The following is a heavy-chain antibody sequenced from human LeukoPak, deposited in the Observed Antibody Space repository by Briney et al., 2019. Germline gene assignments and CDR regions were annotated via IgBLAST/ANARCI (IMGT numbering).Heavy chain of an antibody. J-gene: IGHJ6*03. V-gene: IGHV1-24*01. Sequence: ASVKVSCKISGYTLTELSMHWVRQAPGKGREWMGGFDPEDGETIYAQKFQGRVTMTEDTSTDTAYMELSSLRSEDTAVYYCATALSRVAGNRYYYYYYMDVWGKGTTVTVSS. CDR2: FDPEDGET. D-gene: IGHD6-19*01. CDR1: GYTLTELS. CDR3: ATALSRVAGNRYYYYYYMDV.